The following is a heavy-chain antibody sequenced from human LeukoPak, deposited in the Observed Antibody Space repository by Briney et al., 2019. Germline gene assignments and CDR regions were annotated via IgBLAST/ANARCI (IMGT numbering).Heavy chain of an antibody. D-gene: IGHD4-17*01. Sequence: ASVKVSCKASGGTFSSYAISWVRQAPGQGLEWMGRIIPILGIANYAQKFQGRVTITADKSTSTAYMELSSLRSEDTAVYYCARGEYGDYGRESYYGMDVWGQGTTVTVSS. CDR2: IIPILGIA. J-gene: IGHJ6*02. V-gene: IGHV1-69*04. CDR3: ARGEYGDYGRESYYGMDV. CDR1: GGTFSSYA.